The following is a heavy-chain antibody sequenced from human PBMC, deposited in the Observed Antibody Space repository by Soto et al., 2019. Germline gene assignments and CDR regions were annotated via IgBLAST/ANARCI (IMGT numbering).Heavy chain of an antibody. CDR1: GYTLTELS. CDR2: FDPEDGET. V-gene: IGHV1-24*01. J-gene: IGHJ3*02. Sequence: QVQLVQSGAEVKKPGASVKVSCKVSGYTLTELSMHWVRQAPGKGLEWMGGFDPEDGETIYAQKFQGRVTMTEDTSTDTAYMELSRLRSEDTAVYYCATDRYDYVWGSYRFGAFDIWGQGTMVTVSS. CDR3: ATDRYDYVWGSYRFGAFDI. D-gene: IGHD3-16*02.